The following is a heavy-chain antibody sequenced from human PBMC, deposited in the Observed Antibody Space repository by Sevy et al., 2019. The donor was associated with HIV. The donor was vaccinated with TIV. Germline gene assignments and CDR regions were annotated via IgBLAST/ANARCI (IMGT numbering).Heavy chain of an antibody. Sequence: ASVKVSCRASGYIFNDYYLHWVRQAPGQGLEWMGWIKPNSGGTDYAQKFQGRVTMTRDTSINTAYMDLTSLTIDDTAVYYCARAVEQWLGDYYYYMDVWGTGTTVTVSS. D-gene: IGHD6-19*01. V-gene: IGHV1-2*02. CDR3: ARAVEQWLGDYYYYMDV. J-gene: IGHJ6*03. CDR1: GYIFNDYY. CDR2: IKPNSGGT.